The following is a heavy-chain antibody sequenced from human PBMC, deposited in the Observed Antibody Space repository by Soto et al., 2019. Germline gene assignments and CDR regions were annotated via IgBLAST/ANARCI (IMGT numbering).Heavy chain of an antibody. V-gene: IGHV3-15*01. CDR1: GLTFSNVC. D-gene: IGHD5-18*01. CDR3: AITAMINRDSSTSFDD. J-gene: IGHJ4*02. CDR2: IKSKSDGETA. Sequence: PXGALRLTCAVSGLTFSNVCMTWVRQAPGKGLEWVGRIKSKSDGETADVAAPVKARFTISRDDSKNTVFLEMNSLKSEDTALYYCAITAMINRDSSTSFDDWGRGTQVTVSS.